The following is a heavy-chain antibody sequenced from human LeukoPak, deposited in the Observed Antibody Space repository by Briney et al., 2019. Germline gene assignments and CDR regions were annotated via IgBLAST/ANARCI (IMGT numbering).Heavy chain of an antibody. CDR1: GFTFSSHW. Sequence: GGYLRLSCAASGFTFSSHWMTWVRLAPGKGLEWVANIKQGGSQKYHVDSVKGRFTISRDDAKSTLFLQMNNLRAEDSALYYCARGPNFGDYVDFLDSWGQGTLVTVSS. CDR2: IKQGGSQK. D-gene: IGHD4-17*01. V-gene: IGHV3-7*01. J-gene: IGHJ4*02. CDR3: ARGPNFGDYVDFLDS.